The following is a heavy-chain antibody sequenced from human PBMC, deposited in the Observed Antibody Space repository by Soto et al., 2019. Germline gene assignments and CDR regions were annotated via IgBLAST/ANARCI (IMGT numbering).Heavy chain of an antibody. Sequence: GESLKISCKASGYTFTNYWISWVRQMPGKGLEWRGRIDPSDSYTNYSPSFEGHVTISADKSISTAYMQWSSLKASETAMYFCPRRIRYTTGLSHAMDVWGQGTTVTVSS. V-gene: IGHV5-10-1*01. CDR2: IDPSDSYT. J-gene: IGHJ6*02. D-gene: IGHD1-20*01. CDR1: GYTFTNYW. CDR3: PRRIRYTTGLSHAMDV.